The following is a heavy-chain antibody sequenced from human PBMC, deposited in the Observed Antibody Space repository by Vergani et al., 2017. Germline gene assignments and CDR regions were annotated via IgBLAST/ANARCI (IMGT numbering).Heavy chain of an antibody. V-gene: IGHV1-69*01. J-gene: IGHJ4*02. CDR1: GGTFSSYA. D-gene: IGHD3-16*02. Sequence: QVQLVQSGAEVKKPGSSVKVSCKASGGTFSSYAISWVRQAPGQGLEWVGGIIPIFGTANYAQKFQGRVTITADESTSTAYMELSSLRSEDTAVYYCARDDYDYVWGSYRYQLDFWGQGTLVTVSS. CDR2: IIPIFGTA. CDR3: ARDDYDYVWGSYRYQLDF.